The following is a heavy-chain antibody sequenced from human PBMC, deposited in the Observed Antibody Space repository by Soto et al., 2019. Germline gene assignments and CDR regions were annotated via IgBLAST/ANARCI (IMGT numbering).Heavy chain of an antibody. D-gene: IGHD5-18*01. V-gene: IGHV3-9*01. CDR1: GFTFVSYA. J-gene: IGHJ4*02. CDR2: ISWNSGNI. Sequence: GGSLRLSCAASGFTFVSYAMSWVRQAPGKGLEWVSSISWNSGNIGYADSVKGRFTTSRDNAKNSLYLQMNSLRPEDTALYYCVRSKGGYSYGTPFDYWGQGTLVTVSS. CDR3: VRSKGGYSYGTPFDY.